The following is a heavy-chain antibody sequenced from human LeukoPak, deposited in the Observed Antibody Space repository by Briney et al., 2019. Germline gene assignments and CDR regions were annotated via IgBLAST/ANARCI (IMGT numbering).Heavy chain of an antibody. J-gene: IGHJ4*02. D-gene: IGHD1/OR15-1a*01. V-gene: IGHV3-23*01. CDR3: AKVLSGVGEQRAAYFDY. CDR2: ISGSDGST. Sequence: GGSLRLSCAASGFTFSNYAMSWVRQAPAKGLQWVSLISGSDGSTYYADSVKGRFTISRDNSKNTLYLQMRSLRVEDTAVYYCAKVLSGVGEQRAAYFDYWGQGTLVTVSS. CDR1: GFTFSNYA.